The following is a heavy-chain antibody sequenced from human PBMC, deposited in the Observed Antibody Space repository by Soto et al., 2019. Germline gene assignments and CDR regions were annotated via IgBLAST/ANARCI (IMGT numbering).Heavy chain of an antibody. CDR1: GASISSYY. J-gene: IGHJ4*02. CDR2: IYYSGST. CDR3: ARIHRYCSGGSCFLLDY. D-gene: IGHD2-15*01. Sequence: QVQLLESGPGLVKPSETLSLTCTVSGASISSYYWSWIRQPPGKGLEWIGFIYYSGSTNYNPSLKSRVTISVDESKRQFSLRLSSVTAADTAVYYCARIHRYCSGGSCFLLDYWGQGILVTVSS. V-gene: IGHV4-59*01.